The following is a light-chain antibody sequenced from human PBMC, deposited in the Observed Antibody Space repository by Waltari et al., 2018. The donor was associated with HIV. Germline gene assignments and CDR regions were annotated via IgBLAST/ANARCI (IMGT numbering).Light chain of an antibody. CDR3: QQHYRVPQP. V-gene: IGKV4-1*01. J-gene: IGKJ2*01. Sequence: DIVMTQSPDSLAVSLGERATINCKSRQSVLYNSNNKNYLALYQQKPGQSPQLIISWASTRKSGVPDRCSGSGSETDSTRTISSLQAQDVAVYFCQQHYRVPQPFGQGTRRGI. CDR1: QSVLYNSNNKNY. CDR2: WAS.